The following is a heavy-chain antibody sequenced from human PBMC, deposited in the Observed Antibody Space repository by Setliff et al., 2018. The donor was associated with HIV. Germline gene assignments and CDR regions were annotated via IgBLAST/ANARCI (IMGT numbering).Heavy chain of an antibody. J-gene: IGHJ3*02. D-gene: IGHD2-15*01. CDR2: ISGSGDIT. V-gene: IGHV3-23*01. CDR1: GFTLNTYA. CDR3: ARDTLRHCFSVNCWGAFDM. Sequence: PGGSLRLSCAASGFTLNTYAMNWVRQAPGKGLEWVSTISGSGDITFYADSVKGRFTISTDNSKGTLYLQMSSLRAEDTALYYCARDTLRHCFSVNCWGAFDMWGQGTMVTVSS.